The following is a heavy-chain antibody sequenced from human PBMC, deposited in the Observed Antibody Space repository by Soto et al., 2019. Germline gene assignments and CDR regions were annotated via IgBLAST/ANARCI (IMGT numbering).Heavy chain of an antibody. D-gene: IGHD1-26*01. V-gene: IGHV3-48*03. Sequence: EVQLVESGGGLVQPGGSLRLSCAASGFSFNTYEMNWVRQAPGTGLEWVSYISTSGSTIYYADSVKGRFTISRDNGKNSLYLQMNPLRAEDTAVYYCAYGGSCDYWGQGSQVTVSS. J-gene: IGHJ4*02. CDR1: GFSFNTYE. CDR2: ISTSGSTI. CDR3: AYGGSCDY.